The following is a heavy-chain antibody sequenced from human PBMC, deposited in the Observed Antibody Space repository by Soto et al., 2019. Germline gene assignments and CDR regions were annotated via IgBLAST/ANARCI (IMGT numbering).Heavy chain of an antibody. CDR3: AKSSGNRIAAVNYYYYMDV. CDR2: CSGTGGST. CDR1: GFTFSSYA. J-gene: IGHJ6*03. Sequence: GGSLRLSCAASGFTFSSYAMSWVRQAPGKGLEWVSTCSGTGGSTYYADSVKGRFTISRDNSENTLSLQMNSLRAEDTAVYYCAKSSGNRIAAVNYYYYMDVWGKGTTVTVSS. V-gene: IGHV3-23*01. D-gene: IGHD6-13*01.